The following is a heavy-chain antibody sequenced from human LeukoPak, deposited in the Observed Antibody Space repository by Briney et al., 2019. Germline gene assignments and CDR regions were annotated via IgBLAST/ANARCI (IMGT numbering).Heavy chain of an antibody. J-gene: IGHJ3*02. CDR2: IYYSGST. CDR1: GGSISSGGYY. Sequence: SETLSLTCTVSGGSISSGGYYWSWIRQHPGKGLEWIGYIYYSGSTCYNPSLKGRVTISVDTSKNQFSLKLSSVTAADTAVYYCARDLANWGSPDAFDIWGQGTMVTVSS. V-gene: IGHV4-31*03. D-gene: IGHD7-27*01. CDR3: ARDLANWGSPDAFDI.